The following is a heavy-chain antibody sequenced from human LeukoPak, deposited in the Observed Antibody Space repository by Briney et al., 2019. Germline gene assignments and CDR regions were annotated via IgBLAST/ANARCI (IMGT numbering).Heavy chain of an antibody. CDR3: ARAGRGYSGYDLIDY. CDR2: ISAYNGNT. V-gene: IGHV1-18*01. CDR1: GYTFTSYG. J-gene: IGHJ4*02. Sequence: ASVRVSCKASGYTFTSYGISWVRQAPGQGLEWMGWISAYNGNTNYAQKFQGRVTMTTDTSTSTAYMELRSLRSDDTAVYYCARAGRGYSGYDLIDYWGQGTLVTVSS. D-gene: IGHD5-12*01.